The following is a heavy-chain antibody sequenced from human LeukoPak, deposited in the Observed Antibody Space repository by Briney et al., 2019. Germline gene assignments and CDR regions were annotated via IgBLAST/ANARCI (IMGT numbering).Heavy chain of an antibody. D-gene: IGHD6-13*01. J-gene: IGHJ4*02. CDR2: ISYDGSDE. CDR1: GLAFSSYS. V-gene: IGHV3-30*04. Sequence: GGSLRLSCVASGLAFSSYSMHWVRQAPGKGLEWVGVISYDGSDEYYADSVKGRFTISRDNAKNSLYLQMNSLRAEDTAVYYCARDHIAAAGTIDYWGQGTLVTVSS. CDR3: ARDHIAAAGTIDY.